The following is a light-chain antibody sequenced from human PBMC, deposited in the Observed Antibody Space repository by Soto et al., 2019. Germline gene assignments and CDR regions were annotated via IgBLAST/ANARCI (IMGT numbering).Light chain of an antibody. V-gene: IGKV1-5*01. Sequence: DIQMTQSPSTLSASVGDRVTITCRASQSINYWLAWYQQKPGKAPKLLIYDASKLQSGVPSRFSGSGSGTEVTLTISTLQPDDFASYYCQRYHSFPHSFGQGAKLEFK. CDR2: DAS. CDR1: QSINYW. J-gene: IGKJ2*03. CDR3: QRYHSFPHS.